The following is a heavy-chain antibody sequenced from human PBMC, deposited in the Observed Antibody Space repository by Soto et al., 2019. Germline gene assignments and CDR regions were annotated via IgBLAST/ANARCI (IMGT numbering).Heavy chain of an antibody. J-gene: IGHJ6*03. V-gene: IGHV4-59*01. CDR2: IYYSGST. CDR3: AKSRAYRRYYYMDV. Sequence: SETLSLTCTVSGGSISSYYWSWIQQPPGKGLEWIGYIYYSGSTNYNPSLKSRVTISVDTSKNQFSLKLSSVTAADTAVYYCAKSRAYRRYYYMDVWGKGTKVTVSS. D-gene: IGHD1-26*01. CDR1: GGSISSYY.